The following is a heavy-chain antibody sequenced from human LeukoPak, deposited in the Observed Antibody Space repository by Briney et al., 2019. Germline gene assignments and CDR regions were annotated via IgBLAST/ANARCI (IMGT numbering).Heavy chain of an antibody. Sequence: ASVKVSCKASGYTFTNYGISWVRQAPGQGLEWMGWISVSNGNANYVQKFQGRVTMTTDTSTSTAYMELRSLRSDDTAVYYCARGGVSNSWYRTPDYWGQGTLVTVSS. D-gene: IGHD6-13*01. CDR1: GYTFTNYG. CDR3: ARGGVSNSWYRTPDY. J-gene: IGHJ4*02. V-gene: IGHV1-18*01. CDR2: ISVSNGNA.